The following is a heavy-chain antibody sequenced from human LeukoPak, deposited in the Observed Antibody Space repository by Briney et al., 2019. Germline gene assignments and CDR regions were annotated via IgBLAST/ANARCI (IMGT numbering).Heavy chain of an antibody. CDR3: ARVRTEWYIDL. D-gene: IGHD2-8*02. CDR1: GFVFSTYW. Sequence: GGSLRLSCAASGFVFSTYWVTWVRQAPGMGLEWVANIKPDGTERFYVDSVKGRFTISRDNAKNSLYLQMNSLGAEDTAVYYCARVRTEWYIDLWGRGTLVTVSA. V-gene: IGHV3-7*01. CDR2: IKPDGTER. J-gene: IGHJ2*01.